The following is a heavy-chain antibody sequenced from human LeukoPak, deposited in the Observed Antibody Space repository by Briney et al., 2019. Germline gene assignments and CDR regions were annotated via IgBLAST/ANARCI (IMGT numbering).Heavy chain of an antibody. V-gene: IGHV3-21*01. CDR3: ARDTAVGNGFDP. CDR1: GFTFSSYS. D-gene: IGHD6-19*01. J-gene: IGHJ5*02. CDR2: ISSSSSYI. Sequence: GGSLRLSCAASGFTFSSYSMNWARQAPGKGLEWVSSISSSSSYIYYADSVKGRFTISRDNAKNSLYLQMNSLRAEDTAVYYCARDTAVGNGFDPWGQGTLVTVSS.